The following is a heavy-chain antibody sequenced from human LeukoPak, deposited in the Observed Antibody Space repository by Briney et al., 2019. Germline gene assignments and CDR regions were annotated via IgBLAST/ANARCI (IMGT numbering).Heavy chain of an antibody. V-gene: IGHV3-48*02. CDR2: ISSGSNSI. J-gene: IGHJ4*02. Sequence: GGSLRLSCAASWFTFSSYSMVWVGQAPGKGLEWVSHISSGSNSINYADSVKGRFTISRDNAKNSLLLQMNSLRDDDTAVYYCARRTSNRHINYWGQGTLVTVSS. CDR3: ARRTSNRHINY. CDR1: WFTFSSYS. D-gene: IGHD1-1*01.